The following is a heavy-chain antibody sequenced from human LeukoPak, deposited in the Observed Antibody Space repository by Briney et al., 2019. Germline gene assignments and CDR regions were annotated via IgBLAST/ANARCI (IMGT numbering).Heavy chain of an antibody. J-gene: IGHJ4*02. CDR3: ARVDILTGYGLDY. CDR2: MNPNSGNT. Sequence: GASVKVSCKASGYTFTSYDINWVRQATGQGLEWMGWMNPNSGNTGYAQKFQGRVTMTRNTSISTAYMELSRLRSDDTAVYYCARVDILTGYGLDYWGQGTLVTVPS. CDR1: GYTFTSYD. D-gene: IGHD3-9*01. V-gene: IGHV1-8*01.